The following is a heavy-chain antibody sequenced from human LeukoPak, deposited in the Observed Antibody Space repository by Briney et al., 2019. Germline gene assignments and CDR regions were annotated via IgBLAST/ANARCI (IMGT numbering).Heavy chain of an antibody. CDR2: VSTYNGHT. Sequence: ASVKVSCKTSGYPFGTYGINWVRQAPGQGLEWMGWVSTYNGHTSYPQKFQGRVTMTTDTSTRTAYMELRSLRSDDTAVYYCARGVVVVAAKGFYMEVWGKGTTVTVSS. V-gene: IGHV1-18*01. CDR3: ARGVVVVAAKGFYMEV. D-gene: IGHD2-15*01. CDR1: GYPFGTYG. J-gene: IGHJ6*03.